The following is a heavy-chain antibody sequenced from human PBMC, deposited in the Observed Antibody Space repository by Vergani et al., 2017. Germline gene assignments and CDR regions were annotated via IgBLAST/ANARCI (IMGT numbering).Heavy chain of an antibody. D-gene: IGHD5-24*01. CDR2: ISTSGNTI. J-gene: IGHJ3*02. CDR3: ARDXRDYNNYPETFDI. V-gene: IGHV3-11*01. Sequence: QVQLVESGGGLVKPGGSLRLSCAASGFSFSDHYMTWIRQAPGKGLEWVSYISTSGNTIEYADSVKGRFSISRDNAKSSLFLQMDSLRAEDTAVYYCARDXRDYNNYPETFDIWGQGSMVTVSS. CDR1: GFSFSDHY.